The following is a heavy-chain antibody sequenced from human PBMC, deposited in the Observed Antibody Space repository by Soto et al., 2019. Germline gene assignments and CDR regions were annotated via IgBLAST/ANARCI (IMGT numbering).Heavy chain of an antibody. D-gene: IGHD6-13*01. CDR3: AKDSHSSSWYSDWFDP. V-gene: IGHV3-30*18. Sequence: QVQLVESGGGVVQPGRSLRLSCAASGFTFSSYGMHWVRQAPGKGLEWVAVISYDGSNKYYADSVKGRFTISRDNSKNTLYLQMNSLRAEDTAVYYCAKDSHSSSWYSDWFDPWGQGTLVTVSS. CDR2: ISYDGSNK. J-gene: IGHJ5*02. CDR1: GFTFSSYG.